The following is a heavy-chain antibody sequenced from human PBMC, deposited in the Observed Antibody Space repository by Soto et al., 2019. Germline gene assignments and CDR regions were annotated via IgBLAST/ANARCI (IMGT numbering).Heavy chain of an antibody. J-gene: IGHJ4*02. CDR2: ISSSTSHT. D-gene: IGHD6-13*01. Sequence: QVQLVESGGGLVKPGGSMRLSCAVSGFTFSDYYMTWIRQAPGKGLEWVSYISSSTSHTNYADSVKGRFTISRDNAKNSLWMQTNSLRAEDTAVYYCARGRGAAADYFDFWGQGTLVTVSS. V-gene: IGHV3-11*05. CDR1: GFTFSDYY. CDR3: ARGRGAAADYFDF.